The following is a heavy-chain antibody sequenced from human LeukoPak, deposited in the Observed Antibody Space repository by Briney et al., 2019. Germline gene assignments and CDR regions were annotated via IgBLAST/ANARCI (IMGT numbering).Heavy chain of an antibody. D-gene: IGHD3-10*01. CDR1: GYTFTSYY. J-gene: IGHJ5*02. V-gene: IGHV1-46*01. CDR3: ARNALRGVQYNWFDT. Sequence: ASVKVSCKASGYTFTSYYIHWVRQAPGQGLEWMGLVNPSGGTTLYAQKFQGRVTMTRDTSTSIVYLEVGSLRSEDTAVYYCARNALRGVQYNWFDTWGQGTLVTVSS. CDR2: VNPSGGTT.